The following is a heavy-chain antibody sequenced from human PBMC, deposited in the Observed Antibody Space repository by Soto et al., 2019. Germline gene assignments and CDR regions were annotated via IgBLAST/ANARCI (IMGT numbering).Heavy chain of an antibody. CDR2: ILPTFGSP. CDR3: VFGDCTTTSCSYYFYGLDV. D-gene: IGHD3-10*01. J-gene: IGHJ6*02. CDR1: GGNFRRYA. Sequence: QVQLVQSGAEVKKPGSSVKVSCKASGGNFRRYAISWVRQAPGQGLEWMGGILPTFGSPSHAQKFQGRVTVTADESTSTAYLELTSLTSEDTAMYYCVFGDCTTTSCSYYFYGLDVWGHGSPVTVSS. V-gene: IGHV1-69*01.